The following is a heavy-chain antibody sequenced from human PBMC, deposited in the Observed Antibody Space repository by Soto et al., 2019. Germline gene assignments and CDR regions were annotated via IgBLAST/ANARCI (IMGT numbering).Heavy chain of an antibody. CDR2: ISAYNGNT. CDR1: GYTFTSYG. J-gene: IGHJ5*02. Sequence: AASVKVSCKASGYTFTSYGISWVRQAPGQGLEWMGWISAYNGNTNYAQKLQGRVTMTTDTSTSTAYMELRSLRSDDTAVYYCARELVFVAAPRGLFDPWGQGTLVTVSS. D-gene: IGHD2-15*01. CDR3: ARELVFVAAPRGLFDP. V-gene: IGHV1-18*01.